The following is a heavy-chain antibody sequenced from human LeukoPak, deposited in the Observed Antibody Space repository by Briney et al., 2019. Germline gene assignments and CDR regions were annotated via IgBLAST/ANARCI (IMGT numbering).Heavy chain of an antibody. D-gene: IGHD6-13*01. CDR1: GFTFDNYA. Sequence: PGGSLRLSCAASGFTFDNYAMNWVRQVPGKGLEWISLISWNSGTIGYADSVKGRFTISRDNANNFLYLQMNSLRAEDTAVYYCARIGLQLANHAFDIWGQGTMVTVSS. CDR2: ISWNSGTI. J-gene: IGHJ3*02. CDR3: ARIGLQLANHAFDI. V-gene: IGHV3-9*01.